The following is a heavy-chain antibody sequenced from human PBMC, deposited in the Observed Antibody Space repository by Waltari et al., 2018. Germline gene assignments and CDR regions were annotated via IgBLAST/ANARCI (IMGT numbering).Heavy chain of an antibody. J-gene: IGHJ4*02. D-gene: IGHD2-15*01. Sequence: EVQLVESGGGLVQPGGSLRLSCSGFGFSDYTRAWGRQAPGKGLEWVSGISNSGDMTSYADSVKGRFTISRDTSKNTLFLQMNGLRAEDTAIYYCASAPRPMVSAPFDYWGQGVLVTVSP. V-gene: IGHV3-23*04. CDR1: GFSDYT. CDR2: ISNSGDMT. CDR3: ASAPRPMVSAPFDY.